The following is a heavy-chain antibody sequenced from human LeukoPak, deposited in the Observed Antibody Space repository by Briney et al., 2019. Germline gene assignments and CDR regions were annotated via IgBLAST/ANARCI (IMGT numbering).Heavy chain of an antibody. D-gene: IGHD3-22*01. V-gene: IGHV3-43*02. CDR3: AKDYYDSSGYDYLPGG. J-gene: IGHJ4*02. CDR2: ISGDGGST. Sequence: PGGSLRFSCAASGFTFDDYAMHWVRQAPGKGLEWVSLISGDGGSTYYADSVKGRFTISRDNSKNSLYLQMNSLRTEDTALYYCAKDYYDSSGYDYLPGGWGQGTLVTVSS. CDR1: GFTFDDYA.